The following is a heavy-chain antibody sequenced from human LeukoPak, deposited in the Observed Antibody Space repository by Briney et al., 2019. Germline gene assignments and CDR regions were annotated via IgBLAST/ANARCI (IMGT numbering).Heavy chain of an antibody. CDR3: ARGDDYNFFDY. CDR1: GLTVSRNY. Sequence: GGSLRLSCAASGLTVSRNYMSWVRQAPGKGLEWVSVIYIDGNTYYADSVKGRFTISRDNSKNTVYLQMNSLRAEDTAVYYCARGDDYNFFDYWGQGTLVTVSS. D-gene: IGHD5-24*01. V-gene: IGHV3-66*01. J-gene: IGHJ4*02. CDR2: IYIDGNT.